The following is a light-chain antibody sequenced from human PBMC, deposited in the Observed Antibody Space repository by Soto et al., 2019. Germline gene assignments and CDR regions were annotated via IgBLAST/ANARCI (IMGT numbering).Light chain of an antibody. Sequence: QSALTLPASVSGSPGQSITISCTGTSSDVGGYNYVSWYQHHPGKAPKLMIFDVSNRPSGVSNRFSGSKSGNTASLTISGLQPEGEADYYCSSYTTSNTRQIVFGTGTKVTVL. CDR1: SSDVGGYNY. CDR2: DVS. V-gene: IGLV2-14*03. J-gene: IGLJ1*01. CDR3: SSYTTSNTRQIV.